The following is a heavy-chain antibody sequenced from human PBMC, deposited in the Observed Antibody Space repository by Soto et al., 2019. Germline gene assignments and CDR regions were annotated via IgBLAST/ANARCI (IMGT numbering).Heavy chain of an antibody. V-gene: IGHV1-8*02. J-gene: IGHJ4*02. Sequence: GASVKVSCKASGGTFSSYAISWVRQATGQGLEWMGWMNPNSGNTGYAQKFQGRVTMTRNTSISTAYMELSSLRSEDTAVYYCAREDYGGRPGYWGQGTLVTVSS. CDR2: MNPNSGNT. D-gene: IGHD4-17*01. CDR3: AREDYGGRPGY. CDR1: GGTFSSYA.